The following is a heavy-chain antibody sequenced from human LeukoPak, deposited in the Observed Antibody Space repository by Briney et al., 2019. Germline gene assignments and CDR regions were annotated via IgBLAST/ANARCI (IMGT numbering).Heavy chain of an antibody. J-gene: IGHJ4*02. D-gene: IGHD5-12*01. CDR3: ARDTIAAAPVSDC. CDR2: MYTSGST. Sequence: SETLSLTCTVSGGSISSYYWSWIRQPAGKGLEWIGRMYTSGSTNYTPSFKSRVSISVDKSKNQFSLKLGSVTAADTAVYYCARDTIAAAPVSDCWGQGTLVTVSS. CDR1: GGSISSYY. V-gene: IGHV4-4*07.